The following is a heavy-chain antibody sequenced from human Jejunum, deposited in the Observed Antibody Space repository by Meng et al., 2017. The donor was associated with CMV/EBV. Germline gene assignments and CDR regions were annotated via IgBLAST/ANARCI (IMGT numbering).Heavy chain of an antibody. Sequence: QVQLQESGPGLLKPSETLPLTCTVSGASISTYYWTWIRQPAGKGLEWIGHIYTGGATNYNPSLKSRVTMSVDTSKTQFFLRLNSVTAADTAVYFCARASGFRGAKFDYWGQGLLVTVPS. D-gene: IGHD3-10*01. V-gene: IGHV4-4*07. CDR1: GASISTYY. CDR2: IYTGGAT. CDR3: ARASGFRGAKFDY. J-gene: IGHJ4*02.